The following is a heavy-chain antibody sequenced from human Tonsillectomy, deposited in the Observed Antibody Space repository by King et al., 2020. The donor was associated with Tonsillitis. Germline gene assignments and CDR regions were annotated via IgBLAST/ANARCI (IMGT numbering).Heavy chain of an antibody. J-gene: IGHJ6*03. CDR1: GYSFTNYW. D-gene: IGHD3-16*01. CDR3: ARVPTGGYYYMDV. V-gene: IGHV5-51*01. CDR2: IYPGDSDT. Sequence: VQLVESGAEVKKPGESLKISCQGSGYSFTNYWIGWVRQMPGKGLEWMGIIYPGDSDTRYSPSFQGQVTISADTSISTAFLQWSSLRASDTAMYYCARVPTGGYYYMDVWDKGTTVTVSS.